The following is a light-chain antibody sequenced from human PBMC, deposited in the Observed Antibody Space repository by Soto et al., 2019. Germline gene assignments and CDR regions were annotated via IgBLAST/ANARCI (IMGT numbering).Light chain of an antibody. CDR1: QSVSSN. CDR3: QQYNNWPPDRT. CDR2: GAS. V-gene: IGKV3-15*01. Sequence: EIVMTQSPATLSVSPGESATLSCRASQSVSSNLAWYQQKPGQAPRRLIYGASTRATGIPARFSGSGSGTEFTLTISSLQSEDFAIYFCQQYNNWPPDRTFGQGTKVEIK. J-gene: IGKJ1*01.